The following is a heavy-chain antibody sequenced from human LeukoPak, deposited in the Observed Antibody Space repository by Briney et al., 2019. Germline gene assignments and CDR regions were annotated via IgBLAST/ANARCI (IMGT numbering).Heavy chain of an antibody. V-gene: IGHV4-34*01. J-gene: IGHJ4*02. CDR2: INHGGST. CDR3: ARRKGSGRFDY. CDR1: GGSFSGYC. Sequence: KASETLSLTCAVYGGSFSGYCWSWIRQPPGKGLEWIGEINHGGSTNYNPSLKSRVTISVDTSKNQFSLKLSSVTAADTAVYYCARRKGSGRFDYWGQGTLVTVSS. D-gene: IGHD3-10*01.